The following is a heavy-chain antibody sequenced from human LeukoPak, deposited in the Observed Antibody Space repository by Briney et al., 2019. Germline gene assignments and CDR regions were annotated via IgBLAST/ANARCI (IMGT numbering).Heavy chain of an antibody. Sequence: SETLSLTCTVSGGSISSYYWSWIRQPPGKGLEWIGYIYYSGSTNYNPSLKSRVTISVDTSKNQFSLKLSSVTAADTAVYYCARQEQQLDYYFDYWGQGALVTVSS. D-gene: IGHD6-13*01. CDR3: ARQEQQLDYYFDY. CDR1: GGSISSYY. CDR2: IYYSGST. V-gene: IGHV4-59*08. J-gene: IGHJ4*02.